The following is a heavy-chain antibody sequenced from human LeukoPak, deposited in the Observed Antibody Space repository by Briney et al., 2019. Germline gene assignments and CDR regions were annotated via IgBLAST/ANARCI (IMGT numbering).Heavy chain of an antibody. Sequence: GRSLRLSCAASGFTFSSYGIHWVRQAPGKGLEWVSAISGSGNSTYYADSVKGRFTISRDNSKNTLYLQMDTVRAEDTAVYYCAIVPRWDHPSDHLDYWGQGSLVTVSS. CDR2: ISGSGNST. D-gene: IGHD1-26*01. CDR3: AIVPRWDHPSDHLDY. CDR1: GFTFSSYG. V-gene: IGHV3-23*01. J-gene: IGHJ4*02.